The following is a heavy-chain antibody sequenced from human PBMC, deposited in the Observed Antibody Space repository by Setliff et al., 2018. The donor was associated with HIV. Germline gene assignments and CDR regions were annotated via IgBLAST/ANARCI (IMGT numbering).Heavy chain of an antibody. CDR1: GYTFTNYA. J-gene: IGHJ4*02. D-gene: IGHD6-13*01. Sequence: ASVKVSCKASGYTFTNYAIHWVRQAPGQRLEWMGWINAGNGDTKYSQKFQGRVTITRDESTSTAYMELSSLRSEDTAVYYCARADSSNWYNVDYWGQGTLVTVSS. CDR3: ARADSSNWYNVDY. V-gene: IGHV1-3*01. CDR2: INAGNGDT.